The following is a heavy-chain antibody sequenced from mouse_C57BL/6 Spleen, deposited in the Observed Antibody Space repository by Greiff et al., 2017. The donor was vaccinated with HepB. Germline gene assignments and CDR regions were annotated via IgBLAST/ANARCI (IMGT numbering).Heavy chain of an antibody. CDR1: GYTFTSYW. Sequence: QVQLQQPGAELVKPGASVKLSCKASGYTFTSYWMQWVKQRPGQGLEWIGEIDPSDSYTNYNQKFKGKATLTVDTSSSTAYMQLSSLTSEDSAVYYCARRDYGPCYYWGQGTTLTVSS. J-gene: IGHJ2*01. CDR2: IDPSDSYT. CDR3: ARRDYGPCYY. V-gene: IGHV1-50*01. D-gene: IGHD1-1*01.